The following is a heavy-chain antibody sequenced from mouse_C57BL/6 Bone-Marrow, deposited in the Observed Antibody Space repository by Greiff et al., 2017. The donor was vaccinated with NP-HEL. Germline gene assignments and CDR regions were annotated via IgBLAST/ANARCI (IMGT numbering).Heavy chain of an antibody. D-gene: IGHD1-1*01. CDR2: ISSGSSTI. Sequence: EVQLVESGGGLVKPGGSLKLSCAASGFTFSDYGMHWVRQAPEKGLEWVAYISSGSSTIYYADTVKGRFTISRDNAKNTLFLQMTSLRSEDTAMYYCARPPYYYGSSSHFDYWGQGTTLTVSS. J-gene: IGHJ2*01. CDR1: GFTFSDYG. CDR3: ARPPYYYGSSSHFDY. V-gene: IGHV5-17*01.